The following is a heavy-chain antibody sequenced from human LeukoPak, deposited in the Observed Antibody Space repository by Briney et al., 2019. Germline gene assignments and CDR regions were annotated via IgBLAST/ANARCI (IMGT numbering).Heavy chain of an antibody. Sequence: GGSLRLSCAAFGFAFSNYAMTWVRQAPGKGLEWVSAIVSSGDSTYYADSVKGRFTISRDNSKNTLYLQMNSLRAEDTAVYYCAKADGGQWPSSYYYYYMDVWGKGTTVTVSS. CDR3: AKADGGQWPSSYYYYYMDV. CDR2: IVSSGDST. J-gene: IGHJ6*03. CDR1: GFAFSNYA. D-gene: IGHD6-19*01. V-gene: IGHV3-23*01.